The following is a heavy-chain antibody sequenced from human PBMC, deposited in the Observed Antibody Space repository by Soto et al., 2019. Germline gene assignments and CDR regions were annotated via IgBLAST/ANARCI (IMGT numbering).Heavy chain of an antibody. V-gene: IGHV3-23*01. Sequence: GGSLRLSCVASGFTFTSYAMSWVRQAPGKGLEWVAAISASGGATIHADSVKGRFTISRDNSKNTLHLQMNSLRAEDTAVYYCAKDVEGGSLFRGAFDYWGQGTQVTVSS. CDR3: AKDVEGGSLFRGAFDY. D-gene: IGHD1-26*01. J-gene: IGHJ4*02. CDR1: GFTFTSYA. CDR2: ISASGGAT.